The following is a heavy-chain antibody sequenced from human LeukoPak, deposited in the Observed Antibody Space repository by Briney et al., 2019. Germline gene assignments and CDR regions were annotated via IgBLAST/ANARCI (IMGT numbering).Heavy chain of an antibody. V-gene: IGHV4-31*03. J-gene: IGHJ3*02. Sequence: SETLSLTCTVSGGSISSGAYYWTWIRQLPGKGLEWIGYIYYNGNTYYNPSLKSRLTISVDTSKNQFSLNLSSVTAADTAVYYCAREGRRGGWGNDAFDIWGQGTMVTVSS. D-gene: IGHD3-10*01. CDR3: AREGRRGGWGNDAFDI. CDR2: IYYNGNT. CDR1: GGSISSGAYY.